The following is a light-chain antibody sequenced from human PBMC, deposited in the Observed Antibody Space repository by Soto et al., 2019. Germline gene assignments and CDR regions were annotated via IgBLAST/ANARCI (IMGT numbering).Light chain of an antibody. CDR3: SAYTAGSTLV. Sequence: QSALTQPASVSGSAGQSITISCSGTMRDVGAYNLVSWYQQHPGTAPKLIVYEVRNRPSGISSRFSGSRSGNPASLTISGLKLEDGGDYYCSAYTAGSTLVFGGGTKLTVL. CDR2: EVR. V-gene: IGLV2-14*01. J-gene: IGLJ3*02. CDR1: MRDVGAYNL.